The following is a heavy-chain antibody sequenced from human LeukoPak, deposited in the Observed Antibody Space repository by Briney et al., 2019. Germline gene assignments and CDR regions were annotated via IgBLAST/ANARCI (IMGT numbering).Heavy chain of an antibody. Sequence: SETLSLTCTVSGGSISSYYWSWIRQPPGKGLEWIGYIYYSGSTNYNPSLKSRVTISVDTSKNQFSLKLSSVTAADTAVYYCARAPRITMVRGVDDAFDIWGQGTMVTVSS. CDR1: GGSISSYY. D-gene: IGHD3-10*01. CDR2: IYYSGST. J-gene: IGHJ3*02. CDR3: ARAPRITMVRGVDDAFDI. V-gene: IGHV4-59*08.